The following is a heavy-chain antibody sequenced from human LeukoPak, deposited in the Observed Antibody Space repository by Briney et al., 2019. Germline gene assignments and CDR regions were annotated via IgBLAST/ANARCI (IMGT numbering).Heavy chain of an antibody. CDR1: GFTFSSYA. CDR2: ISGSGGST. Sequence: GSLRLSCAASGFTFSSYAMSWVRQAPGKGLEWVSAISGSGGSTYYADSVKGRFTISRDNSKNTLYLQMNSPRAEDTAVYYCAKDRTHDYGDYEAFDIWGQGTMVTVSS. CDR3: AKDRTHDYGDYEAFDI. J-gene: IGHJ3*02. D-gene: IGHD4-17*01. V-gene: IGHV3-23*01.